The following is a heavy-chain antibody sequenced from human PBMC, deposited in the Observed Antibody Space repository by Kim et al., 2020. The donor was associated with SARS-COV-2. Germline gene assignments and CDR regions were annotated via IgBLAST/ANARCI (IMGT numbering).Heavy chain of an antibody. D-gene: IGHD6-6*01. CDR2: IWYDGSNK. Sequence: GGSLRLSCAASGFTFSSYGMHWVRQAPGKGLEWVAVIWYDGSNKYYADSVKGRFTISRDNSKNTLYLQMNSLRAEDTAVYYCARGNEYSSSIAYYYGMDVGGRGTTVTVS. CDR1: GFTFSSYG. CDR3: ARGNEYSSSIAYYYGMDV. V-gene: IGHV3-33*01. J-gene: IGHJ6*02.